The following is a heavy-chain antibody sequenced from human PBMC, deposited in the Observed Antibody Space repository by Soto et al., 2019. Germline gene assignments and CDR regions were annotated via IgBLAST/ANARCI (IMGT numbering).Heavy chain of an antibody. D-gene: IGHD6-25*01. CDR2: ISGSGGST. CDR3: AKDWTATPYYYYGMDV. V-gene: IGHV3-23*01. CDR1: GFTFSSYA. J-gene: IGHJ6*02. Sequence: LRLSCAASGFTFSSYAMSWVRQAPGKGLEWVSAISGSGGSTYYADSVKGRFTISRDNSKNTLYLQMNSLRAEDTAVYYCAKDWTATPYYYYGMDVWGQGTTVTVSS.